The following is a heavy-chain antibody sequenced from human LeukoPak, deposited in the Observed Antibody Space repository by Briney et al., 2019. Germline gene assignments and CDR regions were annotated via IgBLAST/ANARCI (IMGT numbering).Heavy chain of an antibody. D-gene: IGHD2-21*01. CDR2: IKKDGSEK. V-gene: IGHV3-7*01. CDR1: GFTFSSYW. CDR3: ARDGGGGGECYYQY. J-gene: IGHJ4*02. Sequence: GGSLRLSCAASGFTFSSYWMSWVRQAPGKGLEWVANIKKDGSEKYYVDSVKGRFTISRDNAKNSLYLQMNSLRAEDRAVYYCARDGGGGGECYYQYWGQGTLVTVSS.